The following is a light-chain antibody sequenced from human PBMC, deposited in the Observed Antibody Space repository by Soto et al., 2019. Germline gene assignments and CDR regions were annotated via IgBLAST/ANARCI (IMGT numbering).Light chain of an antibody. Sequence: EIVMTQSPATLSVSPGERATLSCRASQSVSSYLAWYQQKPGQAPRLLIYDASTRATGIPVRFSGSGSGTEFTLTISSQQSEDFGVYYCQQNKDWPGTFGQGTKVEIK. V-gene: IGKV3-15*01. CDR1: QSVSSY. CDR3: QQNKDWPGT. CDR2: DAS. J-gene: IGKJ1*01.